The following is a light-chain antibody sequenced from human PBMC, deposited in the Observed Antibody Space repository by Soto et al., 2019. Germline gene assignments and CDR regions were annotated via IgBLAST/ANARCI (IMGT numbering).Light chain of an antibody. J-gene: IGLJ1*01. Sequence: QSVLTQPPSVSGAPGQRVTISCTGSASNLGAKYAVHWYQHLPGTAPKLLIYDNIHRPSGVPDRFSGSKSDTSASLAITGLQAEDEADYYCCSYAGSFYVFGTGTKVTVL. CDR2: DNI. V-gene: IGLV1-40*01. CDR1: ASNLGAKYA. CDR3: CSYAGSFYV.